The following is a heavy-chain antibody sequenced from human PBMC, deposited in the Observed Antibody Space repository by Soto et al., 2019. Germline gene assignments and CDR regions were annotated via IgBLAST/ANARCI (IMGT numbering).Heavy chain of an antibody. V-gene: IGHV1-8*02. Sequence: GASVKVSCKVSGYTFTSYYINWVRQATGQGLEWMGWMNPNSGNTGYAQKFQGRVTMTRNTSISTAYMELSSLRSEDTAVYYCARVGSTATPYYYYYYMDVWGKGTTVTVSS. CDR1: GYTFTSYY. J-gene: IGHJ6*03. CDR3: ARVGSTATPYYYYYYMDV. D-gene: IGHD4-17*01. CDR2: MNPNSGNT.